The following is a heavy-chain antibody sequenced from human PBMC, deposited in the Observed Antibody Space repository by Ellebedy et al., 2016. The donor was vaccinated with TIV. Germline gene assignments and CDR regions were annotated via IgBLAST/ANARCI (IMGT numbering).Heavy chain of an antibody. Sequence: GGSLRLXCAASGFTFSSYGMHWVRQAPGKGLEWVAVISYDGSNKYYADSVKGRFTISRDNSKNTLYLQMNSLRAEDTAVYYCARDLGGYYYFDYWGQGTLVTVSS. D-gene: IGHD3-22*01. CDR2: ISYDGSNK. CDR1: GFTFSSYG. J-gene: IGHJ4*02. CDR3: ARDLGGYYYFDY. V-gene: IGHV3-30*03.